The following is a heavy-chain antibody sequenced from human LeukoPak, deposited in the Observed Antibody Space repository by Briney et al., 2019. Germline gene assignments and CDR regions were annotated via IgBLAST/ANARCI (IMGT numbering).Heavy chain of an antibody. Sequence: PSGTLSLTCAVSGGSIGSSNWWSWVRQPPGKGLEWIGEIYHSGSTNYNPSLKSRVTISVDKSKNQFSLELSSVTAADTAVYYCARDRRYCSSTSCYQGFDYWGQGTLVTVSS. CDR3: ARDRRYCSSTSCYQGFDY. J-gene: IGHJ4*02. V-gene: IGHV4-4*02. D-gene: IGHD2-2*01. CDR1: GGSIGSSNW. CDR2: IYHSGST.